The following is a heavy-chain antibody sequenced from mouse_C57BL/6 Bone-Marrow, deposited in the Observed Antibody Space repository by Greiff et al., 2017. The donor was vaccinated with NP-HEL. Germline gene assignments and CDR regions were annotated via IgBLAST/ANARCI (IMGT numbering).Heavy chain of an antibody. CDR2: ISNGGGST. V-gene: IGHV5-12*01. Sequence: EVKLVESGGGLVQPGGSLKLSCAASGFTFSDYYMYWVRQTPEKRLEWVAYISNGGGSTYYPDTVKGRFTISRDNAKNTLYLQMSRLKSEDTAMYYCASPYYGSSWAWFAYWGQGTLVTVSA. D-gene: IGHD1-1*01. J-gene: IGHJ3*01. CDR3: ASPYYGSSWAWFAY. CDR1: GFTFSDYY.